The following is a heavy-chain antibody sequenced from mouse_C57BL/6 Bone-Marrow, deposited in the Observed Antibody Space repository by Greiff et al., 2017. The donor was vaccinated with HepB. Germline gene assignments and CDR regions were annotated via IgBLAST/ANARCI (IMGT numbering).Heavy chain of an antibody. J-gene: IGHJ1*03. D-gene: IGHD1-1*01. CDR1: GFTFNTYA. Sequence: EVKLVESGGGLVQPKGSLKLSCAASGFTFNTYAMHWVRQAPGKGLEWVARIRSKSSNYATYYADSVKDRFTISRDDSQSMLYLQMNNLKTEDTAMYYCVREGITTVVATYWYFDVWGTGTTVTVSS. CDR2: IRSKSSNYAT. CDR3: VREGITTVVATYWYFDV. V-gene: IGHV10-3*01.